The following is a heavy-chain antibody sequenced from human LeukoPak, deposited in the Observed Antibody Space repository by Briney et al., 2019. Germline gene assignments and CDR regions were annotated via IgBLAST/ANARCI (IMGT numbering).Heavy chain of an antibody. Sequence: ASVKVSCKASGYTFTSYDINWVRQATGQGLEWMGWMNPNSGNTGYAQKFQGGVTMTRNTSISTAYMELSSLRSEDTAVYYCARAVVPAWELPDYWGQGTLVTVSS. CDR1: GYTFTSYD. CDR2: MNPNSGNT. CDR3: ARAVVPAWELPDY. D-gene: IGHD1-26*01. J-gene: IGHJ4*02. V-gene: IGHV1-8*01.